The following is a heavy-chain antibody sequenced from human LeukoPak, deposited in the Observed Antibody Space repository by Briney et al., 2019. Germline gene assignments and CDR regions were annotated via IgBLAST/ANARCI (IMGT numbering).Heavy chain of an antibody. Sequence: ASVKVSCKASGGTFSSYAINWVRQAPGQGLEWMGGIIPIFGTANYAQKFQGRVTITADESTSTAYMELSSLRSEDTAVYYCAGEYSSSSPVDWFDPWGQGTPVTVSS. CDR2: IIPIFGTA. J-gene: IGHJ5*02. CDR3: AGEYSSSSPVDWFDP. D-gene: IGHD6-6*01. CDR1: GGTFSSYA. V-gene: IGHV1-69*01.